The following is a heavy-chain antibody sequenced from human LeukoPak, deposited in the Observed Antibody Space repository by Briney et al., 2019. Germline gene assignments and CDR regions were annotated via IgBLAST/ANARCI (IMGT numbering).Heavy chain of an antibody. Sequence: SESLSLTCTVSGGSINSHDFSCTWVRQHPGKGLEWLGYMYHAGSTDYNPSLNSRVSISVDTSKNQFSLRLTSVTAADTAVYYCAGGCDSRKVGYWGQGTLVTVSS. CDR3: AGGCDSRKVGY. CDR2: MYHAGST. CDR1: GGSINSHDFS. D-gene: IGHD3-22*01. V-gene: IGHV4-31*02. J-gene: IGHJ4*02.